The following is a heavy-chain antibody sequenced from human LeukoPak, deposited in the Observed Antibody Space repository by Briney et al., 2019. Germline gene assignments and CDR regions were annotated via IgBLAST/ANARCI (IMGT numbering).Heavy chain of an antibody. CDR1: GYSFTSYW. CDR2: IYPGDSDT. V-gene: IGHV5-51*01. J-gene: IGHJ6*02. D-gene: IGHD6-6*01. CDR3: ARHSSSSYYYYYYGMDV. Sequence: GESLKISCKGSGYSFTSYWIGWVRQMPGKGLEWMGIIYPGDSDTRYSPSFQGQVTISADKSISTAYLQRSSLKASDTAMYYCARHSSSSYYYYYYGMDVWGQGTTVTVSS.